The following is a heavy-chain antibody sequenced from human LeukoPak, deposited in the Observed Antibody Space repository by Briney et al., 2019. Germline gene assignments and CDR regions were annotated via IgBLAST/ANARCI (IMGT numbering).Heavy chain of an antibody. CDR1: GGSISSSY. V-gene: IGHV4-59*08. J-gene: IGHJ4*02. Sequence: SETLSLTCSVSGGSISSSYWRWVRQPPGRGLEWIGCFYNSGNTNYNPSLKRRVTISVDTSKNQFSLKLSSVTAADTAVYYCARLGSHYYDSSGYYYAWGQGTLVTVSS. D-gene: IGHD3-22*01. CDR2: FYNSGNT. CDR3: ARLGSHYYDSSGYYYA.